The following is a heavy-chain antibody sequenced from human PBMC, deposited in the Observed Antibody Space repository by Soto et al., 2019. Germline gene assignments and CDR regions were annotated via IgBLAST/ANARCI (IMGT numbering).Heavy chain of an antibody. J-gene: IGHJ3*02. CDR1: GGSINYYY. CDR2: IYYSGST. V-gene: IGHV4-59*08. Sequence: QVHLQESGPGLVKPSETLSLTCTVSGGSINYYYWSWIRQTPGKGLEWIGHIYYSGSTNYNPSLKSRLTMSVDTSKNQLSLKLSSVTAADTAVYYCARQNSRRPVVAFDIWGQGTMVTVSS. D-gene: IGHD1-26*01. CDR3: ARQNSRRPVVAFDI.